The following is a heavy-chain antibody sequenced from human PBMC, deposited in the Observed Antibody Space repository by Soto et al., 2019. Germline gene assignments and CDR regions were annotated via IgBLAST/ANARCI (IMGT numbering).Heavy chain of an antibody. D-gene: IGHD3-3*01. V-gene: IGHV3-33*01. Sequence: QVQVVESGGGVVQPGRSLRLSCAASGFTFSSFGMHWVRQAPGKGLEWVSLIWYDGSKKSYGDSVKGRFTISRDYSRSTVYLQMNSLRADDTAVYYCARDDSYYSLWRGYYPSRNGMDVWGQGTTVPVSS. CDR3: ARDDSYYSLWRGYYPSRNGMDV. J-gene: IGHJ6*02. CDR1: GFTFSSFG. CDR2: IWYDGSKK.